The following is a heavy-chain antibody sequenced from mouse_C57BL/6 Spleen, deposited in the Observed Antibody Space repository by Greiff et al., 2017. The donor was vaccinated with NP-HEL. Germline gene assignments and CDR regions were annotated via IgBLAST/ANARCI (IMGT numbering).Heavy chain of an antibody. CDR3: ARYSDGYYGAY. CDR2: IYPGSGSI. V-gene: IGHV1-55*01. J-gene: IGHJ3*01. Sequence: QVQLQQPGAELVKPGASVKMSCKASGYTFTSYWITWVKQRPGQGLEWIGDIYPGSGSINYNEKFKSKATLTVDTSSSTAYMQLSSLTSADSAVYYCARYSDGYYGAYWGQGTLVTVSA. CDR1: GYTFTSYW. D-gene: IGHD2-3*01.